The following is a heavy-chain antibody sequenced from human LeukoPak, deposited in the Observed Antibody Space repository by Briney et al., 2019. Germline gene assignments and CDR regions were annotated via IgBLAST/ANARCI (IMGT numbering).Heavy chain of an antibody. CDR1: GFTFGSYA. CDR3: AKDMESQLVPKASFDI. D-gene: IGHD6-13*01. Sequence: PGGSLRLSCAASGFTFGSYAIYWVRQAPGKGLEWVSGISGSGGITYFADSVKGRFTISRDNSKNTLYLQMNSLRAEDTAVYYCAKDMESQLVPKASFDIWGQGTMVTVSS. CDR2: ISGSGGIT. J-gene: IGHJ3*02. V-gene: IGHV3-23*01.